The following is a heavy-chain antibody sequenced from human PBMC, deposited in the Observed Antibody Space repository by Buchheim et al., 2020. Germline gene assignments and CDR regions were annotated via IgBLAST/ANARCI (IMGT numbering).Heavy chain of an antibody. V-gene: IGHV4-4*02. CDR3: ASIYGDYAGDYYFDD. CDR1: GGSISSNNW. J-gene: IGHJ4*02. CDR2: ILYSGRT. D-gene: IGHD4-17*01. Sequence: QVQLQESGPGLVKPSETLSLTCAVSGGSISSNNWWSWVRQPPGKGLEWIGQILYSGRTNSNPSLKSRVTMSVDKSKNQFSLKVNSVTAADTAVYYCASIYGDYAGDYYFDDWGQGTL.